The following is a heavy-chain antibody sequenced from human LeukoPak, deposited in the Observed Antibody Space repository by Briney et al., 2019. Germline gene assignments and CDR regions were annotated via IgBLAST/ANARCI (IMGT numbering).Heavy chain of an antibody. D-gene: IGHD1-1*01. V-gene: IGHV4-59*12. CDR2: IYYSGST. Sequence: SETLSLTCTVSGGSISSYYWSWIRQPPGKGLEWIGYIYYSGSTNYNPSLKSRVTMSVDTSKNQFSLKLSSVTAADTAVYYCAREAYNWNDVYYYYYMDVWGKGTTVTVSS. J-gene: IGHJ6*03. CDR3: AREAYNWNDVYYYYYMDV. CDR1: GGSISSYY.